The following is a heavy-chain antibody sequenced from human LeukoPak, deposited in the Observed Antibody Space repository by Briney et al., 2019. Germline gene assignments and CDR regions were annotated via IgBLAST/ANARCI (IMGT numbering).Heavy chain of an antibody. CDR2: IWYDGSNK. V-gene: IGHV3-33*01. J-gene: IGHJ3*02. Sequence: PGRSLRLSCAASGFTFSSYGMHWVRQAPGKGLEWVAVIWYDGSNKYYADSVKGRFTISRDNSKNTLYLQMNSLRAEDTAVYYCASSGGVVVPAAMEGAFDIWGQGTMVTVSS. CDR3: ASSGGVVVPAAMEGAFDI. CDR1: GFTFSSYG. D-gene: IGHD2-2*01.